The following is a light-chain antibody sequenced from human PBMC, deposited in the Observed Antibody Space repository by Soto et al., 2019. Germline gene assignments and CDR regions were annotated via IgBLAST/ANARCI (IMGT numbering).Light chain of an antibody. CDR2: DVD. V-gene: IGLV2-14*01. J-gene: IGLJ1*01. Sequence: QSVLTQPASVSGSPGQSITISCTGTSSDVGGYNYVSWYQQHPGTAPKLIIYDVDNRPSGVSSRFSGSKSGNTASLTISGLQAEDEAEYYCSASSSRSTPNYVFGTGTKLTVL. CDR1: SSDVGGYNY. CDR3: SASSSRSTPNYV.